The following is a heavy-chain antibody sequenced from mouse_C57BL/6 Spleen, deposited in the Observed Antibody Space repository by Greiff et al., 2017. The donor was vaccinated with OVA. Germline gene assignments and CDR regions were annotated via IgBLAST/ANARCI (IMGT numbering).Heavy chain of an antibody. CDR1: GYSITSGYY. J-gene: IGHJ2*01. D-gene: IGHD1-1*01. CDR2: ISYDGSN. V-gene: IGHV3-6*01. Sequence: EVQRVESGPGLVKPSQSLSLTCSVTGYSITSGYYWNWIRQFPGNKLEWMGYISYDGSNNYNPSLKNRISITRDTSKNQFFLKLNSVTTEDTATYYCARGGYGSLFDYWGQGTTLTVSS. CDR3: ARGGYGSLFDY.